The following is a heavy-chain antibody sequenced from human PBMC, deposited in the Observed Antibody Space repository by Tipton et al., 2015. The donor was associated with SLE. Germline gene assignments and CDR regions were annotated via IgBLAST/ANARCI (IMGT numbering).Heavy chain of an antibody. D-gene: IGHD5-24*01. V-gene: IGHV4-59*01. Sequence: LRLSCTVSGGSISSYYWSWIRQPPGKGLEWIGYIYYSGSTNYNPSLKSRVTISVDTSKNQFSLKLSSVTAADTAVYYCARDRRRDGYPHFDYWGQGTLVTVSS. CDR3: ARDRRRDGYPHFDY. CDR2: IYYSGST. CDR1: GGSISSYY. J-gene: IGHJ4*02.